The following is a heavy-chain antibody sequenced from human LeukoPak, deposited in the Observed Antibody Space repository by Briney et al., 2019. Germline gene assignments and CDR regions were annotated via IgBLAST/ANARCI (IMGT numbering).Heavy chain of an antibody. CDR1: GGSISSGSYY. J-gene: IGHJ4*02. CDR3: ARVTLSIAAAGPKSQFYFDY. V-gene: IGHV4-61*02. D-gene: IGHD6-13*01. CDR2: IYTSGNT. Sequence: SETLSLTCTVSGGSISSGSYYWSWIRQPGGKGLEWIGRIYTSGNTNYNPSLKSRVTMSVDTSKNQFSLKLSSVTAADTAVYYCARVTLSIAAAGPKSQFYFDYWGQGTLVTVSS.